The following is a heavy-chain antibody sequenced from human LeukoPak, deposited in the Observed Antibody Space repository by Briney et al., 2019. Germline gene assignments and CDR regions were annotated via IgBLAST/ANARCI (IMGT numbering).Heavy chain of an antibody. J-gene: IGHJ4*02. CDR1: GFTFSSYG. V-gene: IGHV3-30*02. D-gene: IGHD7-27*01. CDR2: IRYDGSNK. CDR3: AKDRGLTGDLRGFDY. Sequence: GGSLRLSCAASGFTFSSYGMHWVRQAPGKGLEWVAFIRYDGSNKYCADSVKGRFTISRDNSKNTLYLQMNSLRAEDTTVYYCAKDRGLTGDLRGFDYWGQGTLVTVSS.